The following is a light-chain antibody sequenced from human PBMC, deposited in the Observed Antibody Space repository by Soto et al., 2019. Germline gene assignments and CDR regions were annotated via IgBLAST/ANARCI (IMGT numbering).Light chain of an antibody. J-gene: IGKJ1*01. Sequence: DIQVTQSPCSLSASFGGIVTITCRASQGIGTDLGWYRQKPGRAPERLIYSTSSVQSGVPSRFSGSGSGTEFSLTITSLQPEDVATYYCLQHYTYPRTAGQGSKVAI. V-gene: IGKV1-17*01. CDR2: STS. CDR1: QGIGTD. CDR3: LQHYTYPRT.